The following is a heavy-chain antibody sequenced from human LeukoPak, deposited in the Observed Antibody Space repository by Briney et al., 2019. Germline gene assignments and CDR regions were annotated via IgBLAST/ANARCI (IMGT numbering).Heavy chain of an antibody. J-gene: IGHJ5*02. V-gene: IGHV1-2*06. CDR2: INPNSVGT. D-gene: IGHD4-17*01. Sequence: ASVKVSCKASGDTFTCYDMHWGRQAPGQGLEWMGPINPNSVGTNYAQKLQGRVTMTRDTSISTAYMELSRLRSDDTAVYYCARVNYGNTWFDPWGQGTLVTVSS. CDR1: GDTFTCYD. CDR3: ARVNYGNTWFDP.